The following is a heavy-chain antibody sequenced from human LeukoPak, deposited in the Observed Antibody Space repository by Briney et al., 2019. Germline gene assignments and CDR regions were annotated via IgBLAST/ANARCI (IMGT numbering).Heavy chain of an antibody. V-gene: IGHV4-34*01. CDR2: INHSGST. D-gene: IGHD1-26*01. CDR1: GGSFSGYY. CDR3: AREFPPVGATPYYYYYYYMDV. J-gene: IGHJ6*03. Sequence: SETLSLTCAVYGGSFSGYYWSWLRQPPGKGLEWIGEINHSGSTNYNPSLKSRVTISVDTSKNQFSLKLSYVTAADTAVYYCAREFPPVGATPYYYYYYYMDVWGKGTTVTVSS.